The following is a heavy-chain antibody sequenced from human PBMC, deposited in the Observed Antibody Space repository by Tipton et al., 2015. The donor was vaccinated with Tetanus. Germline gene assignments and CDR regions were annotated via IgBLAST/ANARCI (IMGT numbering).Heavy chain of an antibody. Sequence: SLRLSCAASGFTFHDYAIHWVRQAPGKGLEWVSGISVRGSHTYYADPVKGRFSISRDNSKNTVYLQMNSLRDEDTAVYYCAKDPASRGWFDPWGQGTLVSVSS. CDR1: GFTFHDYA. J-gene: IGHJ5*02. CDR2: ISVRGSHT. V-gene: IGHV3-23*01. CDR3: AKDPASRGWFDP.